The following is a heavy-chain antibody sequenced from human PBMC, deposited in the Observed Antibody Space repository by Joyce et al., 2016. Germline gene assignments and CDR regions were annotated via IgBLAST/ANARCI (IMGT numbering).Heavy chain of an antibody. CDR3: AGWGTYNY. CDR1: GFNFGSYW. J-gene: IGHJ4*02. D-gene: IGHD3-16*01. V-gene: IGHV3-7*05. CDR2: INPDGSAV. Sequence: EVQMVESGGTLVQPGGSLRLSCAASGFNFGSYWMNWVRQAPGKGLEWVANINPDGSAVRYVDSVKGRFTISRDNAKNSMYLQMNSLRAEDAAVYYCAGWGTYNYWGQGTLVTVTS.